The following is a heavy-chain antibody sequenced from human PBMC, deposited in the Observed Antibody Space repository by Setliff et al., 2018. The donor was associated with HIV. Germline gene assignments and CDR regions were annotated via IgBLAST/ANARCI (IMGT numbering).Heavy chain of an antibody. D-gene: IGHD3-10*01. Sequence: TLSLTCTVSGGSFTSRSYYWGWIRQPPGKGLEWIGSIFYSGITYYNPSLKSRVTISVDTSKNQFSLKLSSVTAADTAVYYCVRQGLTMNRGVPAPILYYFDYWGQGILVTVSS. V-gene: IGHV4-39*01. CDR3: VRQGLTMNRGVPAPILYYFDY. J-gene: IGHJ4*02. CDR2: IFYSGIT. CDR1: GGSFTSRSYY.